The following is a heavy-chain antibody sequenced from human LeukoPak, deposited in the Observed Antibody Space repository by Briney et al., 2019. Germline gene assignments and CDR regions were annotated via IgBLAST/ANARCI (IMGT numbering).Heavy chain of an antibody. Sequence: GASVKVSCKASGYIFTSYVLHWVRQAPGQGLEWMGWINTNTGNPTYAQGFTGRFVFSLDTSVSTAYLQISSLEADDTAMYYCARGDYETHGYQTRWGQGTLVTVSS. J-gene: IGHJ4*02. V-gene: IGHV7-4-1*02. CDR3: ARGDYETHGYQTR. CDR2: INTNTGNP. D-gene: IGHD3-22*01. CDR1: GYIFTSYV.